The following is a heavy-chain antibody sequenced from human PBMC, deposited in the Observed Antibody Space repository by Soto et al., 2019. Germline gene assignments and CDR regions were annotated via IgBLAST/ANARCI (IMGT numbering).Heavy chain of an antibody. CDR3: ARLNTGYTYGQL. CDR1: GYSFTNYW. V-gene: IGHV5-10-1*01. CDR2: IDPRESDA. J-gene: IGHJ4*02. D-gene: IGHD5-18*01. Sequence: EVQLVQSGQEVKKPGESLRISCKGSGYSFTNYWISWVRQMPGKGLEWMGRIDPRESDAKYSPSLQGHVTISADKSTSTAYLHYSSMTASDTGMNYCARLNTGYTYGQLWGQGTLVTVSS.